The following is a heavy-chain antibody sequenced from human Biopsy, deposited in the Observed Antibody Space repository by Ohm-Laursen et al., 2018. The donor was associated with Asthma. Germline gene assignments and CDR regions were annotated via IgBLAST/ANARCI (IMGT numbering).Heavy chain of an antibody. J-gene: IGHJ6*02. D-gene: IGHD6-25*01. Sequence: SLRLSCAASGFSFSDYYMTWMRQAPGKGLEWVSSISSSGSTKYPAESVQGRFTISRDNAQKSLFLQMNSLRAEDTAIYFCARVLESSEWGPFYHFGLDVWGQGTTVAVPS. CDR1: GFSFSDYY. CDR3: ARVLESSEWGPFYHFGLDV. CDR2: ISSSGSTK. V-gene: IGHV3-11*01.